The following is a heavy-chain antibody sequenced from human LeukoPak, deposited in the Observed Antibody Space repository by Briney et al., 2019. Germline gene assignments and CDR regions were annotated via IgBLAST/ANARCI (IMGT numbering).Heavy chain of an antibody. J-gene: IGHJ3*02. Sequence: PGGSLRLSCAASGFAFSRSGMHWVRQAPGKGLEWVAVVWYDGSNKHYADSVKGRFTISRDNSNNTLYLQMNSLRAEDTAVYYCARGDCSGGICNRDSAFDIWGQGTMATVSS. D-gene: IGHD2-15*01. CDR2: VWYDGSNK. CDR1: GFAFSRSG. V-gene: IGHV3-33*01. CDR3: ARGDCSGGICNRDSAFDI.